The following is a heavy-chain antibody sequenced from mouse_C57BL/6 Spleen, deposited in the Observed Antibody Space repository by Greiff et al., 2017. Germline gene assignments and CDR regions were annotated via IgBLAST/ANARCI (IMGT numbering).Heavy chain of an antibody. CDR1: GFNIKDYY. J-gene: IGHJ2*01. D-gene: IGHD1-1*01. CDR3: LGSSYSYYVDY. CDR2: IDHEDVET. V-gene: IGHV14-2*01. Sequence: EVQRVESGAELVKPGASVKLSCTASGFNIKDYYMHWVKQRTEQGLEWIGRIDHEDVETKYDPKFQGKATITADTSSHPAYLQLSSLTSEDTAVYYCLGSSYSYYVDYWGQDYHSHSLL.